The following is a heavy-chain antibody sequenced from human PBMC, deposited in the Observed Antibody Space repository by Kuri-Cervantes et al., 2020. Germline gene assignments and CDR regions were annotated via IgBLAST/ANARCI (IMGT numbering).Heavy chain of an antibody. V-gene: IGHV3-74*01. CDR2: INSDGSST. J-gene: IGHJ3*02. Sequence: GESLKISCAASGFTFSSYSMNWVRQAPGKGLVWVSRINSDGSSTSYADSVKGRFTISRDNAKNTLYPQMNSLRAEDTAVYYCARAGAHTMVQGVTIREHDAFDIWGQGTMVTVSS. CDR1: GFTFSSYS. CDR3: ARAGAHTMVQGVTIREHDAFDI. D-gene: IGHD3-10*01.